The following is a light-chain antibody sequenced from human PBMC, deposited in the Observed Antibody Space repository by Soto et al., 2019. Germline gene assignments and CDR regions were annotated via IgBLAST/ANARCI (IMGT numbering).Light chain of an antibody. CDR2: EVS. CDR3: CSYANGRWL. CDR1: SSDVGVSNL. V-gene: IGLV2-23*02. J-gene: IGLJ3*02. Sequence: SALTQPASVSGSPGQSITISCTGSSSDVGVSNLVSWYQQHPGKAPKLIIYEVSQRPSGVSNRFSGSKSGNTASLTISGLQADDGGDYYCCSYANGRWLFGAGTKLTVL.